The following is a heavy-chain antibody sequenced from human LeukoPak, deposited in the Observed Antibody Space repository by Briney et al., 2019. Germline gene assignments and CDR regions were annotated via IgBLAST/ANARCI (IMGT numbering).Heavy chain of an antibody. CDR2: INPNSGGT. D-gene: IGHD3-10*01. CDR3: ARGGFGELLYGRENFDY. Sequence: GASVRVSYRASGYTFTGYYMHGVRQAPRQGRECMGWINPNSGGTNYAQKFQGRVTMTRDTSISTAYMELSRLRSDDTAVYYCARGGFGELLYGRENFDYWGQGTLITASS. J-gene: IGHJ4*02. V-gene: IGHV1-2*02. CDR1: GYTFTGYY.